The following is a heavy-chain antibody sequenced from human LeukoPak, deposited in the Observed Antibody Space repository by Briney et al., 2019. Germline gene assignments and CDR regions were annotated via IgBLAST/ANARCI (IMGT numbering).Heavy chain of an antibody. D-gene: IGHD3-22*01. Sequence: ASVKVSCKASGGTFSSYAISWVRQAPGQGLEWMGRIIPIFGTANYAQKFQGRVTITTDESTSTAYMELSSLRSEDTAVYYCARDLPYYDSSGYDHRRWFDXWGQGTLVTVSS. J-gene: IGHJ5*02. CDR3: ARDLPYYDSSGYDHRRWFDX. CDR2: IIPIFGTA. CDR1: GGTFSSYA. V-gene: IGHV1-69*05.